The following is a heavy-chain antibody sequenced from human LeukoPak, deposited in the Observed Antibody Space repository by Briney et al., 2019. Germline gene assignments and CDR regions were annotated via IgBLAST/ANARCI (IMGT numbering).Heavy chain of an antibody. D-gene: IGHD5-12*01. J-gene: IGHJ4*02. Sequence: GGSLRLSCAVSGINFRGYWMAWVRQAPGKGLEWVANMKQDGSEKYYVDSVKGRFTISRDNAKNSLYLEMNSLRVEDTAVYYCARDLGHTGYDLYDYWGQVTLVTVSS. CDR1: GINFRGYW. V-gene: IGHV3-7*01. CDR2: MKQDGSEK. CDR3: ARDLGHTGYDLYDY.